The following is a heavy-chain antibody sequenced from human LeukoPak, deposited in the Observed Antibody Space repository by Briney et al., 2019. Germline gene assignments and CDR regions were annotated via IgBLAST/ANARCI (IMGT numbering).Heavy chain of an antibody. D-gene: IGHD6-6*01. J-gene: IGHJ4*02. Sequence: GGSLRLSCAASGFTFSSYAMSWVRQAPGKGLEWVSAISGSGGSTYYADSVRGRFTISRDNSKNTLYLQMNSLRAEDTAVYYCAVPSIAARLGDYWGQGTLVTVSS. V-gene: IGHV3-23*01. CDR1: GFTFSSYA. CDR2: ISGSGGST. CDR3: AVPSIAARLGDY.